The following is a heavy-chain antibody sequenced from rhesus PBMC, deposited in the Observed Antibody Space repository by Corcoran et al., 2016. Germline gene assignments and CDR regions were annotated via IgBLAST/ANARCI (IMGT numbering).Heavy chain of an antibody. CDR3: ARGRGLDS. Sequence: QVQLQESGPGLVKPSETLSLTCAVSGGSFSGYYWGWIRQPPGKGLEWIGYISGTSWSTDDTPSLTSRVTIATDTSKNRFSLKLTSVTAADTAVYYCARGRGLDSWGQGVVVTVSS. CDR1: GGSFSGYY. V-gene: IGHV4-165*01. CDR2: ISGTSWST. J-gene: IGHJ6*01.